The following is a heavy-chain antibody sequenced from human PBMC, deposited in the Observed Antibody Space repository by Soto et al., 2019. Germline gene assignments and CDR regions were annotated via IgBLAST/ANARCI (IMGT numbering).Heavy chain of an antibody. CDR3: TTAAAGSLDF. Sequence: EVQLVESGGGLVKPGGSLRLSCVASGFSFGNAWLNWVRQAPGKGLEWVGRIKSKSDGGTTDHAAPVKGRFSISRDDSKNTLYLQMNSLKTEDTAVYFCTTAAAGSLDFWGQGTLVTVSA. CDR1: GFSFGNAW. D-gene: IGHD6-13*01. J-gene: IGHJ4*02. V-gene: IGHV3-15*07. CDR2: IKSKSDGGTT.